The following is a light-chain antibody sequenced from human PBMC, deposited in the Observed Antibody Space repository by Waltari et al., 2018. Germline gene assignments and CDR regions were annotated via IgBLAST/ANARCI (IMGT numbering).Light chain of an antibody. V-gene: IGLV1-44*01. CDR1: NYNIGSGS. J-gene: IGLJ2*01. Sequence: QSVLTQAPSVSGTPGQRVTISCSGTNYNIGSGSVNWYQQVPVMAPNLLIYSNDQRPSGVPDRFSGSKSGTSASLAISGLQSEDEADYYCATWDGRVNGVLFGGGTKVTVL. CDR3: ATWDGRVNGVL. CDR2: SND.